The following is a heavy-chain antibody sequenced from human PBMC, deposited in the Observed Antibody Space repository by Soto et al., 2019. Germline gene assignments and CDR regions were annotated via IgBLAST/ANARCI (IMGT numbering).Heavy chain of an antibody. Sequence: ASVKVSCKASGYTFTRYTMNWVRQAPGQRLEWMGWINPDNGNTKSSQKFQDRVIITRDTSASTAYMDLSSLRSEDTAVYYCARGIATGQLDPWGEGTLVTVSS. V-gene: IGHV1-3*01. CDR1: GYTFTRYT. J-gene: IGHJ5*02. CDR3: ARGIATGQLDP. CDR2: INPDNGNT. D-gene: IGHD2-15*01.